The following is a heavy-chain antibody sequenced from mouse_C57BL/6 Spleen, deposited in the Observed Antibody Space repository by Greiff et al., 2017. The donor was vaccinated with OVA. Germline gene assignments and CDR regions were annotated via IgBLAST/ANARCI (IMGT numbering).Heavy chain of an antibody. V-gene: IGHV1-78*01. CDR3: ARPFYYYGSSPYYFDY. CDR1: GYTFTDHT. CDR2: IYPRDGST. Sequence: QVQLQQSDAELVKPGASVKISCKVSGYTFTDHTIHWMKQRPEQGLEWIGYIYPRDGSTKYNEKFKGKATLTADKSSSTAYMQLNSLTSEDSAVYFCARPFYYYGSSPYYFDYWGQGTTLTVSS. J-gene: IGHJ2*01. D-gene: IGHD1-1*01.